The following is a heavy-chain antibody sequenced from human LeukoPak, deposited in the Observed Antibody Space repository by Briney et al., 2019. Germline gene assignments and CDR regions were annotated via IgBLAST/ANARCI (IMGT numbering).Heavy chain of an antibody. CDR3: ARTAYSDICSYYPLDY. V-gene: IGHV5-51*01. D-gene: IGHD3-22*01. CDR2: IYPGDSDT. J-gene: IGHJ4*02. CDR1: GYSFATYW. Sequence: GESLKIYCTGSGYSFATYWIGWVRQMPGKGLEWMGIIYPGDSDTRYSPSFQRQVTISADKSISTAYLQWNSLKASDTAMYHCARTAYSDICSYYPLDYWGQGTLVTVSS.